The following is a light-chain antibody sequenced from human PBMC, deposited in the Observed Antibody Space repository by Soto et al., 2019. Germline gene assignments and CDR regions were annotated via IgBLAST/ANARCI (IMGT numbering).Light chain of an antibody. CDR3: SSYTSSSTLL. Sequence: QSALTQPASVSGSPGQSITISCTGTSSDVGGYNYVSWYQQHPGKAPKLMIYAVSNRPSGVSNRSSGSKSGNTASLTISGFQAEDEADYYCSSYTSSSTLLFGGGTKLTVL. CDR2: AVS. V-gene: IGLV2-14*01. J-gene: IGLJ2*01. CDR1: SSDVGGYNY.